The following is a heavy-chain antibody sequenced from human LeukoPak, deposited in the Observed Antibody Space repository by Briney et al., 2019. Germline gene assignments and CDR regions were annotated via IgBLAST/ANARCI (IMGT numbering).Heavy chain of an antibody. CDR3: AKSRDSDKFDY. J-gene: IGHJ4*02. CDR1: GFTFSSYA. CDR2: ISGSGGGT. V-gene: IGHV3-23*01. Sequence: GGSLRLSCAASGFTFSSYAMSWVRQAPGKGLEWVSGISGSGGGTYYADSVKGRLTISRDNSKNTLYVQMNSLRAEDTAVYCCAKSRDSDKFDYWGQGTLVTVSS.